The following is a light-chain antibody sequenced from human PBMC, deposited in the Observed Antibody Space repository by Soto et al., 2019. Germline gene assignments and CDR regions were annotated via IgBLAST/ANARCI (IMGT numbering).Light chain of an antibody. CDR2: KDS. V-gene: IGLV3-25*03. CDR1: ALPKQY. CDR3: QSADSSGTYWV. J-gene: IGLJ3*02. Sequence: SYDLTQPPSVSVSPGQTARITYSGDALPKQYAYWYQQKPGQAPVLVIYKDSERPSGIPERFSGSSSGTTVTLTISGVQEEDEADYYCQSADSSGTYWVFGGGTKLTVL.